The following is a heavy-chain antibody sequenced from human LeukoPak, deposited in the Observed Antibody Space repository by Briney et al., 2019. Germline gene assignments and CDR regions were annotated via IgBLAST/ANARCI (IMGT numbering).Heavy chain of an antibody. V-gene: IGHV1-2*02. CDR2: INPNSGGT. Sequence: ASVKVSCKASGYTFTGYYMHWARQAPGQGLEWMGWINPNSGGTNYAQKFQGRVTMTRDTSISTAYMELSRLRSDDTAVYYCAEEYYYDSSGYSMWGQGTLVTVSS. CDR1: GYTFTGYY. J-gene: IGHJ4*02. D-gene: IGHD3-22*01. CDR3: AEEYYYDSSGYSM.